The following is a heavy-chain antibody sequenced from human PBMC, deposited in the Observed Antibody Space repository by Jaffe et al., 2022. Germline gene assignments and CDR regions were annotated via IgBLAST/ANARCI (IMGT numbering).Heavy chain of an antibody. CDR2: IFSNDEK. CDR3: ARVSITMVQGVIEGYYYYYMDV. V-gene: IGHV2-26*01. J-gene: IGHJ6*03. D-gene: IGHD3-10*01. CDR1: GFSLSNARMG. Sequence: QVTLKESGPVLVKPTETLTLTCTVSGFSLSNARMGVSWIRQPPGKALEWLAHIFSNDEKSYSTSLKSRLTISKDTSKSQVVLTMTNMDPVDTATYYCARVSITMVQGVIEGYYYYYMDVWGKGTTVTVSS.